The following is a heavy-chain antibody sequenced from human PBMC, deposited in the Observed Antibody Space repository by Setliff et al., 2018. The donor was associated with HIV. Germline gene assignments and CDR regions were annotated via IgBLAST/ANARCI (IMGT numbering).Heavy chain of an antibody. V-gene: IGHV1-18*01. CDR2: INSYDGNT. J-gene: IGHJ4*02. CDR1: GGTFSSYA. D-gene: IGHD2-21*02. Sequence: ASVKVSCKASGGTFSSYAISWVRQAPGQGLEWMGWINSYDGNTNYEQKFQGRVTMTIDTSTTSAYLELRSLRPDDTAIYYCARGFGHCGGDCYSDLFDYWGQGTLVTVSS. CDR3: ARGFGHCGGDCYSDLFDY.